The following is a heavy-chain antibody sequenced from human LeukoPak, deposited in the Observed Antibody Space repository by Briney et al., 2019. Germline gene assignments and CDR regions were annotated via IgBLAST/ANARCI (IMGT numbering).Heavy chain of an antibody. V-gene: IGHV1-2*02. Sequence: ASVKVSCKASGGTFSSYAISWVRQAPGQGLEWMGWINPKSGDTNYAQNFQGRVTMTRDTSMNTAYMELSRLRSDDTAVYFCARGYCSGGSCYLVENWFDFWGQGTLVTVSS. J-gene: IGHJ5*01. CDR2: INPKSGDT. D-gene: IGHD2-15*01. CDR1: GGTFSSYA. CDR3: ARGYCSGGSCYLVENWFDF.